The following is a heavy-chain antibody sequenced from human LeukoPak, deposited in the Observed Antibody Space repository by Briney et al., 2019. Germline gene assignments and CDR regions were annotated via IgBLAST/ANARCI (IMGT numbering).Heavy chain of an antibody. CDR2: ISWNSGSI. J-gene: IGHJ4*02. CDR1: GFTFDGYA. D-gene: IGHD1-14*01. Sequence: GGSLRLSXAASGFTFDGYAMHWVRQAPGKGLEWVSGISWNSGSIGYADSVKGRFTISRDNSKNTLYLQMSSLRAEDRAVYYCARGFSGFDYWGQGTLVTVSS. CDR3: ARGFSGFDY. V-gene: IGHV3-9*01.